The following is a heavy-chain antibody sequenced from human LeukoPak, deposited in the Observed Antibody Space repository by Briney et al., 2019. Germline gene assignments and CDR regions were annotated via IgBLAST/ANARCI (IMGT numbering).Heavy chain of an antibody. Sequence: PSETLSLTCDVSGGPFSGYSWTWIRQAPGKGLEWIGEINHSGSSSYSPSLKSRVTISVDTSQNQFSLKLASVTAADTAVYHCARLLCSGSDCYLDYWGQGALVTVSS. D-gene: IGHD2-21*02. CDR1: GGPFSGYS. J-gene: IGHJ4*02. CDR3: ARLLCSGSDCYLDY. V-gene: IGHV4-34*01. CDR2: INHSGSS.